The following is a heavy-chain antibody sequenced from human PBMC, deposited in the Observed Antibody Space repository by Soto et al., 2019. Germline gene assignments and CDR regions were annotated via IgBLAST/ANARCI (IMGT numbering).Heavy chain of an antibody. Sequence: EVQLVESGGGLVKPGGSLRLSCAASGFTFSSHNMNWVRQAPGKGLEWVSCISGSSSYIFYADSVKGRFTISRDNAKNSLYLQMNSLGVEDTAVYYCARTDYGDYVRGAFEIWGQGTMVTVSS. D-gene: IGHD4-17*01. J-gene: IGHJ3*02. V-gene: IGHV3-21*01. CDR3: ARTDYGDYVRGAFEI. CDR1: GFTFSSHN. CDR2: ISGSSSYI.